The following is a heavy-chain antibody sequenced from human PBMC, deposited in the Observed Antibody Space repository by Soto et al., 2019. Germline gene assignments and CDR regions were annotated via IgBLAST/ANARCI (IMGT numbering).Heavy chain of an antibody. CDR2: MNPNSGYT. J-gene: IGHJ6*03. CDR1: GYTFNSYD. Sequence: QVQLVESGAEVKKPGASVKVSCKASGYTFNSYDINWVRQATGQGLEWLGRMNPNSGYTDYAQRFQGRVTMTRDTSISTAYMELSSLRSDDTAVYYCARGARYQLPKNGDYHYYYMDVWGKGTTVTVSS. CDR3: ARGARYQLPKNGDYHYYYMDV. V-gene: IGHV1-8*01. D-gene: IGHD2-2*01.